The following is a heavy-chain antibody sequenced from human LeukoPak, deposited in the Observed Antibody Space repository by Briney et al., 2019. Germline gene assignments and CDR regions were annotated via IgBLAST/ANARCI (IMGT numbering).Heavy chain of an antibody. D-gene: IGHD4-11*01. Sequence: GGSLRLSCAASGFTFDDYAMHWIRQALGKGLEWVSLITGDGASTYHVDSVKGRFTISRDNSKSSLYLQMNSLTTEDTALYYCAKDLTAVGSPWFDPWGQGTLVTVSS. J-gene: IGHJ5*02. CDR1: GFTFDDYA. CDR2: ITGDGAST. CDR3: AKDLTAVGSPWFDP. V-gene: IGHV3-43*02.